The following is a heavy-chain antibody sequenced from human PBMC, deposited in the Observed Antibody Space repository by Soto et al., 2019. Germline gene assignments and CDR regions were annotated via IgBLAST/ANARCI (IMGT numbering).Heavy chain of an antibody. D-gene: IGHD6-19*01. J-gene: IGHJ4*02. V-gene: IGHV4-34*01. CDR3: ARGRYSSGWYGPYYFDY. Sequence: PSETLSLTCLVYGGSFSGYYWSWIRQPPGKGLEWIGEINHSGSTNYNPYLKSRVTISVDTSKNQFSLKLSSVTAADTAVYYCARGRYSSGWYGPYYFDYWGQGTLVTVSS. CDR2: INHSGST. CDR1: GGSFSGYY.